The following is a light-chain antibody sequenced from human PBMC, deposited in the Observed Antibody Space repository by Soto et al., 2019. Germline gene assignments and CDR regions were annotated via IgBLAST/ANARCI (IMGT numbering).Light chain of an antibody. CDR2: GAS. V-gene: IGKV3-15*01. CDR3: QQYNNWPRST. J-gene: IGKJ5*01. CDR1: QSVSSN. Sequence: EIVMTQSPATLSVSPVERATLSCMASQSVSSNLAWYQQKPGQAPRLLIYGASTRATGIPARFSGSGSGTEFTLTISSLQSEDFAVYYCQQYNNWPRSTFGQGTRLEIK.